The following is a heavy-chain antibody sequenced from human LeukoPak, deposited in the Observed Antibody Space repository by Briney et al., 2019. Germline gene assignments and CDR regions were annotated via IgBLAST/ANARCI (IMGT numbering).Heavy chain of an antibody. CDR2: INHSGST. D-gene: IGHD2-8*01. V-gene: IGHV4-34*01. Sequence: SETLSLTCAVYGGSFSGYYWSWIRQPPGKGLEWIGEINHSGSTNYNPSLKSRVTISVDTSKNQFSLKLSSVTAADTAVYYCARGGCTNSVCYIDAFDIWGQGTMVTVSS. CDR3: ARGGCTNSVCYIDAFDI. CDR1: GGSFSGYY. J-gene: IGHJ3*02.